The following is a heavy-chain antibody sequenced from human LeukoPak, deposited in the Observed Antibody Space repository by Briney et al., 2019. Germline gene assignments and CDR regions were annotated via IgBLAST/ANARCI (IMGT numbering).Heavy chain of an antibody. V-gene: IGHV3-33*01. CDR1: GFTFDTYA. J-gene: IGHJ4*02. D-gene: IGHD3-10*01. CDR3: AREIFGSGTYPHF. CDR2: IWHDGSHK. Sequence: WRSLRLSCAASGFTFDTYAMHWVRQAPGQGLEWVALIWHDGSHKFYSNSVRGQFTISRDNSKNTVYLQMNNLRPDDTAVYYCAREIFGSGTYPHFWGQGTLVPVSS.